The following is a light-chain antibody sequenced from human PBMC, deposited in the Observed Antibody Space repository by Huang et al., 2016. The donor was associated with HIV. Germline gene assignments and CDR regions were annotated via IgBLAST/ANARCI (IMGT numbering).Light chain of an antibody. CDR1: QRLSSRY. CDR2: DAA. V-gene: IGKV3-20*01. CDR3: QQYGSSPPYT. J-gene: IGKJ2*01. Sequence: EIVLTQSPGTLSLSPGERATLSCRASQRLSSRYLAAYQPRPGQAPRLLIYDAATRATGIPEMVSGSGSGTDFTLTISRLEPEEFVVYYCQQYGSSPPYTFGQGTKLEIK.